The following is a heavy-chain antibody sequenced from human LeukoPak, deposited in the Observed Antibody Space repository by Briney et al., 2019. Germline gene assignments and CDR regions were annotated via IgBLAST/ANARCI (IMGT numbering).Heavy chain of an antibody. V-gene: IGHV3-30*01. D-gene: IGHD1-7*01. CDR2: ISYDGTDE. CDR1: GFVFSYYA. CDR3: ARGGVVTGTKYALEY. J-gene: IGHJ4*02. Sequence: PGGSLRLSCTASGFVFSYYAMHWVRQAPGKGLEWVAIISYDGTDENFADSVEGRSTISRDNSMNTLYLQMNSLRPEDTAVYFCARGGVVTGTKYALEYWGQGILVTVSS.